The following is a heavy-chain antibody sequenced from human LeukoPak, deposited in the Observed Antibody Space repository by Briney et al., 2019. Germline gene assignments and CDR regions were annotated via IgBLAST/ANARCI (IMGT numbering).Heavy chain of an antibody. CDR3: TRFYGDYIVFDY. Sequence: KPGGSLRLSCTTSGFTFGDYTMSWFRQAPGKGLERVGFIRSKAYGGTTEYAASVKGKFTISRDDSKSIAYLQMNSLKTEDTAVYYCTRFYGDYIVFDYWGQGTLVTVSS. CDR1: GFTFGDYT. V-gene: IGHV3-49*05. D-gene: IGHD4-17*01. CDR2: IRSKAYGGTT. J-gene: IGHJ4*02.